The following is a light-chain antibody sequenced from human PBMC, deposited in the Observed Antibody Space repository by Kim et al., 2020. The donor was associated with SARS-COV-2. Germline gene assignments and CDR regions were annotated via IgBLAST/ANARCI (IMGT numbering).Light chain of an antibody. J-gene: IGKJ4*01. V-gene: IGKV1-17*03. Sequence: ASVGDSVTITCRASQAIGNYLVWFQQKPGKGPKRLIYAASTLQGGVPSRFSGSGSGTEFTLTISSLQPEDSATYFCLQHNVYPLTFGAGTKVDIK. CDR1: QAIGNY. CDR3: LQHNVYPLT. CDR2: AAS.